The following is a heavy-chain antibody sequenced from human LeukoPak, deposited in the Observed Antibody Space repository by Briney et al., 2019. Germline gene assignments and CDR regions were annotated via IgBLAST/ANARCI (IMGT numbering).Heavy chain of an antibody. V-gene: IGHV4-38-2*02. Sequence: NPSETLSLTCTVSGYSISSGYYWGWIRQPPGKGLEWIGSICHSGSTYYNPSLKSRVTISVDTSKNQFSLKLSAVTAADTAVYYCARDRGSGWYRIYGYWGQGTLVTVSS. CDR1: GYSISSGYY. CDR3: ARDRGSGWYRIYGY. CDR2: ICHSGST. J-gene: IGHJ4*02. D-gene: IGHD6-19*01.